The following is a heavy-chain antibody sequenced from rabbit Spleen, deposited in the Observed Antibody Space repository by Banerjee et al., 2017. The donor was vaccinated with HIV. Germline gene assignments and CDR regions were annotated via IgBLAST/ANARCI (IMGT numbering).Heavy chain of an antibody. CDR2: IDSGSSGFT. Sequence: QSLEESGGDLVKPGASLTLTCTASGVSFSSSSYMCWVRQAPGKGLEWIACIDSGSSGFTYFATWAKGRFTCSKTSSTTVTLQMTRLTAADTATYFCARDTSSSFSSYGMDLWGQGPSSPS. D-gene: IGHD1-1*01. CDR3: ARDTSSSFSSYGMDL. CDR1: GVSFSSSSY. J-gene: IGHJ6*01. V-gene: IGHV1S40*01.